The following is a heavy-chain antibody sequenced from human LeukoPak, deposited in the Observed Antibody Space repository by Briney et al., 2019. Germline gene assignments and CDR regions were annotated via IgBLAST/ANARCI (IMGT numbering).Heavy chain of an antibody. J-gene: IGHJ4*02. CDR3: ARDVDSSGPLGY. CDR1: GSTFSSYG. D-gene: IGHD6-19*01. Sequence: PGRSLRLSCAASGSTFSSYGMHWVRQAPGKGLEWVAVIWYDGSNKYYADSVKGRFTISRDNSKNTLYLQMNSLRAEDTAVYYCARDVDSSGPLGYWGQGTLVTVSS. V-gene: IGHV3-33*01. CDR2: IWYDGSNK.